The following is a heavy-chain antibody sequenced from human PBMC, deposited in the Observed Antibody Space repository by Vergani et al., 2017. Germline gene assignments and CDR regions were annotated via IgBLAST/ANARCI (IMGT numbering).Heavy chain of an antibody. Sequence: EVQLVECGGGLVPPGGPLTLSCAASGLPFSGSAMHWVRHTSGEGLVWIGCIRDKTYNYETAYAVSVKGRFIISRDDSKKTAYLQMNRLTIEDTAVYYCYYGFRVGYESGDVWGKGTEVTVSS. D-gene: IGHD3-3*01. CDR1: GLPFSGSA. CDR2: IRDKTYNYET. V-gene: IGHV3-73*02. CDR3: YYGFRVGYESGDV. J-gene: IGHJ6*04.